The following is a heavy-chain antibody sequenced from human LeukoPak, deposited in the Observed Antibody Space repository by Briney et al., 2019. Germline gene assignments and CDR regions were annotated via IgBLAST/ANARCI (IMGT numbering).Heavy chain of an antibody. CDR1: GFTFSSYA. Sequence: GGSLRLSCAASGFTFSSYAMSWVRQAPGKGLEWVSGISGSGGATYHADSVKGRFTISRDNSRNTLHLQMNSLRAEDTAIYYCAKAQSYYYDTSGYCCYFDYWGQGTLVTVSS. J-gene: IGHJ4*02. D-gene: IGHD3-22*01. CDR2: ISGSGGAT. CDR3: AKAQSYYYDTSGYCCYFDY. V-gene: IGHV3-23*01.